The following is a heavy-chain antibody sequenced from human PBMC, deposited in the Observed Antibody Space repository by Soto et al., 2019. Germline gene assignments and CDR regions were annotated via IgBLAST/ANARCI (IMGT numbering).Heavy chain of an antibody. J-gene: IGHJ5*02. CDR1: GGIFSSYA. CDR3: ARVIPGAEAWFHP. V-gene: IGHV1-18*01. Sequence: QEQLVQSGAEVKKSGSSVKVSCKASGGIFSSYAISWVRQAPGQGLEWMGWISPYTDDPSYAQKFQGRVTMTIDTSTSTAYLDLRSLTSDDTAVYYCARVIPGAEAWFHPWGQGTLVTVSS. CDR2: ISPYTDDP. D-gene: IGHD2-2*01.